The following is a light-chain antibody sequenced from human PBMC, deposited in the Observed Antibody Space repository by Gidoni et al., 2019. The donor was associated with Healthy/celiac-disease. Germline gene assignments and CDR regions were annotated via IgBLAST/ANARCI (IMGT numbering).Light chain of an antibody. CDR3: QQRSNWPPAIT. J-gene: IGKJ5*01. Sequence: EFVLTKSPATLSLYPGERAPLSCRAIQSVSSYLAWYKQKPGQAPRLPIYDASNRATGIPARFSGSGSGTDFTLTISSLEPEDFAVYYCQQRSNWPPAITFGQGTRLEIK. CDR1: QSVSSY. CDR2: DAS. V-gene: IGKV3-11*01.